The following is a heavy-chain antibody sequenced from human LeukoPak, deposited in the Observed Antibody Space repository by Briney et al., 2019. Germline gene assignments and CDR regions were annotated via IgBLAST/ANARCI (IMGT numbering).Heavy chain of an antibody. CDR1: GGSFSGYY. Sequence: ETLSLTCAVYGGSFSGYYWSWVRQAPGKGLEWVANIKQDGSEKYYVDSVKGRFTISRDNAKNSLYLQMNSLRAEDTAVYYCARSKGSSGYWYYWGQGTLVTVSS. CDR2: IKQDGSEK. J-gene: IGHJ4*02. CDR3: ARSKGSSGYWYY. D-gene: IGHD3-22*01. V-gene: IGHV3-7*01.